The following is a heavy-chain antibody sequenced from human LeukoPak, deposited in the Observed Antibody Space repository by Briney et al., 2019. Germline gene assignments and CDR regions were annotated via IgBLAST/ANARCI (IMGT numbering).Heavy chain of an antibody. Sequence: PGGSLRLSCAASGFTFSSYNMNWVRQAPGKGLEWVSYISTSSAIYYADSVKGRFTISRDNAKNSLYLQMNSLRAEDTAVYYCTKDREYDILTGLIDYWGQGTLVTVSS. CDR1: GFTFSSYN. D-gene: IGHD3-9*01. CDR3: TKDREYDILTGLIDY. J-gene: IGHJ4*02. CDR2: ISTSSAI. V-gene: IGHV3-48*01.